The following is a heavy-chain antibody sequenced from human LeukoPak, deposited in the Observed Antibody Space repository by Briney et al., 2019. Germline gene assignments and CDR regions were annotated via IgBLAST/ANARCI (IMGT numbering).Heavy chain of an antibody. CDR3: AKKTIVGATVDAFDI. Sequence: GGSLRLSCAASGFTFSSYAMSWVRQAPGKGLEWVASIRYDGFNKYYADSLKGRFTISRDNSKNTLYLQMNSLRAEDTAVYYCAKKTIVGATVDAFDIWGQGTMVFVSS. CDR2: IRYDGFNK. J-gene: IGHJ3*02. CDR1: GFTFSSYA. D-gene: IGHD1-26*01. V-gene: IGHV3-30*02.